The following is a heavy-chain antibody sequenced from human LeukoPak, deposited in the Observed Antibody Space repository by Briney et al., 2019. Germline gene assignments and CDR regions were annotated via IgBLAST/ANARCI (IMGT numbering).Heavy chain of an antibody. CDR2: IYYSGST. Sequence: PSETLSLTCTVSGGSISSSSYYWGWIRQPPGKGLEWIGSIYYSGSTYYNPSLKSRVTISVDASKNQFSLKLSSVTAADTAVYYCAGSRVAATLYYYYYGMDVWGQGTTVTVSS. CDR3: AGSRVAATLYYYYYGMDV. J-gene: IGHJ6*02. D-gene: IGHD2-15*01. V-gene: IGHV4-39*01. CDR1: GGSISSSSYY.